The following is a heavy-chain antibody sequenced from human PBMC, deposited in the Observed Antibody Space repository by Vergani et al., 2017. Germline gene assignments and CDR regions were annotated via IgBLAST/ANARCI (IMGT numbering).Heavy chain of an antibody. D-gene: IGHD2-2*01. CDR2: IIPIFGTA. J-gene: IGHJ6*02. V-gene: IGHV1-69*12. Sequence: QVQLVQSGAEVKKPGSSVKVSCKASGGTFSSYAISWVRQAPGQGLEWMGGIIPIFGTANYAQKFQGRVTITADESTSTAYMELSSLRSEDTAVYYCARDSGDWSSTSCSEDYYYYGMDVWGQGTTVTVSS. CDR1: GGTFSSYA. CDR3: ARDSGDWSSTSCSEDYYYYGMDV.